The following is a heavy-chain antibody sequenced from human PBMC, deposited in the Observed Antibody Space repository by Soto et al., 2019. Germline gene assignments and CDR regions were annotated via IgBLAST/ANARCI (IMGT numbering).Heavy chain of an antibody. D-gene: IGHD6-13*01. V-gene: IGHV3-30*18. J-gene: IGHJ4*02. Sequence: SLRLSCAASGFTFSSYGMHWVRQAPGKGLEWVAVISYDGSNKYYADSVKGRFTISRDNSKNTLYLQMSSLRAEDTAVYYCAKRHSSSWIIDYWGQGTLVTVSS. CDR1: GFTFSSYG. CDR3: AKRHSSSWIIDY. CDR2: ISYDGSNK.